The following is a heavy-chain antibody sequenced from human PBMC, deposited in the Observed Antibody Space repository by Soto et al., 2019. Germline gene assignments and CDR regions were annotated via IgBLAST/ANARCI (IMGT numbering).Heavy chain of an antibody. Sequence: PGGSLRLSCAASGFTFSSYAMSWVRQAPGKGLEWVSAISGSGGSTYYADSVKGRFTISRDNSKNTLYLQMNSLRAEDTAVYYCAKVHTMVRGVIIDQGFDYWGQGTLVTVSS. J-gene: IGHJ4*02. CDR1: GFTFSSYA. CDR2: ISGSGGST. V-gene: IGHV3-23*01. D-gene: IGHD3-10*01. CDR3: AKVHTMVRGVIIDQGFDY.